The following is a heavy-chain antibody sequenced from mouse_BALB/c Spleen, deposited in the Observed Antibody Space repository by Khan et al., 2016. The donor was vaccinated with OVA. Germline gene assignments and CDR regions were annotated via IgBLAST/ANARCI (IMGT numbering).Heavy chain of an antibody. V-gene: IGHV1-7*01. CDR3: ARRGLCDIFDY. J-gene: IGHJ3*01. CDR2: IDPSTGST. D-gene: IGHD1-1*02. Sequence: QVQLKQSGAELAKPGASVKMSCKASGYTFTTYWMHWVKQRPGPGLVWIGYIDPSTGSTEYNQKFKDKATLTTDKSSSTAYLQLSSLTSEDSAVYYCARRGLCDIFDYWGQGTLVTVSA. CDR1: GYTFTTYW.